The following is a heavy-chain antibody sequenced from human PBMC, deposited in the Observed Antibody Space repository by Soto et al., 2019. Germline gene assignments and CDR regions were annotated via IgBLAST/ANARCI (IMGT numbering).Heavy chain of an antibody. CDR2: INPSGDSR. Sequence: GASVKVSCKASGFSFSDYFMHWVRQAPGQGLEWMGIINPSGDSRNYAQKFQGRVTITRDTSTSTVYMDLSSLRYEDTAVYYCARVRGYSYGYSDYWGQGTLVTVSS. V-gene: IGHV1-46*01. CDR3: ARVRGYSYGYSDY. J-gene: IGHJ4*02. CDR1: GFSFSDYF. D-gene: IGHD5-18*01.